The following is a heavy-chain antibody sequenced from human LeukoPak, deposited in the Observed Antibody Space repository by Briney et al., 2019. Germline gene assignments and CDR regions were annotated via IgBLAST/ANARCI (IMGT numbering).Heavy chain of an antibody. CDR3: ARDGFVGTTSDVYMDV. CDR2: ISAYNGYT. CDR1: GYTFTTYA. J-gene: IGHJ6*03. V-gene: IGHV1-18*01. Sequence: GASVKVSCKASGYTFTTYAISWVRQAPGQGLEWMGWISAYNGYTSYAQKLQGRVTMTTDTSTSTAYMELRSLRSDDTAVYYCARDGFVGTTSDVYMDVWGKGTTVTVSS. D-gene: IGHD1-26*01.